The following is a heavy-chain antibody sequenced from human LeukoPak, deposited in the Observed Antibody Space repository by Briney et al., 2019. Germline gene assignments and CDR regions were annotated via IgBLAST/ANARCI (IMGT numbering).Heavy chain of an antibody. Sequence: SETLSLTCSVSGGSISSYYWSWIRQPPGKGLEWIGYIYYTGSTNYNPSLKSRVTMSLDTSKNQFSMELMSVTAADTAVYYCARWNYFDNSGYYSDWYFDLWGRGTLVTVSS. D-gene: IGHD3-22*01. CDR3: ARWNYFDNSGYYSDWYFDL. V-gene: IGHV4-59*08. J-gene: IGHJ2*01. CDR2: IYYTGST. CDR1: GGSISSYY.